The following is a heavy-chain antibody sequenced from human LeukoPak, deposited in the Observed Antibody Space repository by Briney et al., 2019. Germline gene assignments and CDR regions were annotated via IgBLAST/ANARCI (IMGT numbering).Heavy chain of an antibody. CDR1: GYSFTSYW. J-gene: IGHJ5*02. Sequence: GESLRISCKGSGYSFTSYWISWVRQMPGKGLEWMGRIDPSDSYTNYSPSFQGHVTILADKSISTAYLQWSSLKASDTAMYYCARLDYYGSGSYYSLDPWGQGTLVTVSS. D-gene: IGHD3-10*01. CDR3: ARLDYYGSGSYYSLDP. CDR2: IDPSDSYT. V-gene: IGHV5-10-1*01.